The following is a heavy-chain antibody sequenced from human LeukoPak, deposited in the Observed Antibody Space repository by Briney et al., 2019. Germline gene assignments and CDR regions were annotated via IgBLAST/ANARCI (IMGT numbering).Heavy chain of an antibody. CDR3: ARDLTVTAFDY. CDR1: GFTFSSYS. D-gene: IGHD2-21*02. J-gene: IGHJ4*02. V-gene: IGHV3-21*01. CDR2: ISSSSSYI. Sequence: PGGSLRLSCAASGFTFSSYSMNWVRQAPGKGLEWVSSISSSSSYIYYADSVKGQFTISRDNAKNSLYLQMNSLRAEDTAVYYCARDLTVTAFDYWGQGTLVTVSS.